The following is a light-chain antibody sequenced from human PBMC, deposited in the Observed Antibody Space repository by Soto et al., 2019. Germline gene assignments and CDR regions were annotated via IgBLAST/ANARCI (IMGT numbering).Light chain of an antibody. CDR2: GAS. CDR3: QQYNNWPPET. V-gene: IGKV3-20*01. J-gene: IGKJ1*01. CDR1: QSVSSSY. Sequence: EIVLTQSPGTLSLSPGERATLSCRASQSVSSSYLAWYQQKPGQAPRLLIYGASSRATGIPDRFSGSGSGTGFTLTISSLQSEDFAVYYCQQYNNWPPETFGQGTKVDIK.